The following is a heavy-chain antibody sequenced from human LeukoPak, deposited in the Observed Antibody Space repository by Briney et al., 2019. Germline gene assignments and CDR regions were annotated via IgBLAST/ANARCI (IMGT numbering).Heavy chain of an antibody. J-gene: IGHJ4*02. V-gene: IGHV4-59*01. CDR1: GGSISSYY. CDR3: ASGYSYGFDS. D-gene: IGHD5-18*01. CDR2: IYYSGST. Sequence: TETLSLTCTVSGGSISSYYWSWIRQPPGKGLEWIGYIYYSGSTNYNPSLKSRVTISVDTSKTQFSLRLSSVTAADTAVYYCASGYSYGFDSWGQGTLVTVSS.